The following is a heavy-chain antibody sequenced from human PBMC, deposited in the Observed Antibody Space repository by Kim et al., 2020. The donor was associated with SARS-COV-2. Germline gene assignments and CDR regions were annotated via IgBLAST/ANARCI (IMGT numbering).Heavy chain of an antibody. D-gene: IGHD3-16*01. V-gene: IGHV4-59*01. Sequence: SETLSLTCTVSGGSISSYYWSWIRQPPGKGLEWIGYIYYSGSTNYNPSLKSRVTISVDTSKNQFSLKLSSVTAADTAVYYCARRVWGKGGYYFDYWGQGTLVTVSS. J-gene: IGHJ4*02. CDR2: IYYSGST. CDR3: ARRVWGKGGYYFDY. CDR1: GGSISSYY.